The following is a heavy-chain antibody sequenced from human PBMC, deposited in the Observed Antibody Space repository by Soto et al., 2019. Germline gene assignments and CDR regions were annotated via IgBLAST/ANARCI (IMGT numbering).Heavy chain of an antibody. V-gene: IGHV1-2*04. D-gene: IGHD1-26*01. CDR2: INPNSGGT. CDR3: ANSLLIVGALGN. Sequence: ASVKVSCKASGYTFSNYGISWVRQAPGQGLEWMRWINPNSGGTNYAQKFQGWVTMTRDTSISTAYMELSRLRSDDTAVYYCANSLLIVGALGNWGQGTLVTVSS. CDR1: GYTFSNYG. J-gene: IGHJ4*02.